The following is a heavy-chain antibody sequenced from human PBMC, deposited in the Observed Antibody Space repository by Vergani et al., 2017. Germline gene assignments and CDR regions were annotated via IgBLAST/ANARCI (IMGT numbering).Heavy chain of an antibody. J-gene: IGHJ3*02. Sequence: QLQLQESGPGLVKPSETLSLTCTVSGGSISSSSYYWSWIRQPPGKGLEWIGYIYYSGSTYYNPSLKSRVTISVDTSKNQFSLKLSSVTAADTAVYYCARAGPGNYYDSSGYGAFDIWGQGTMVTVSS. D-gene: IGHD3-22*01. V-gene: IGHV4-30-4*01. CDR2: IYYSGST. CDR1: GGSISSSSYY. CDR3: ARAGPGNYYDSSGYGAFDI.